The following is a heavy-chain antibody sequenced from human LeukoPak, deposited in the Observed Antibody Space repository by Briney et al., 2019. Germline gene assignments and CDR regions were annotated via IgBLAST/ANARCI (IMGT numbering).Heavy chain of an antibody. V-gene: IGHV3-30*04. CDR1: GFTFSSYA. J-gene: IGHJ4*02. CDR2: ISYDGSNR. D-gene: IGHD4-17*01. Sequence: QPGRSLRLSCAASGFTFSSYAMHWVRQAPGKGLEWVAVISYDGSNRYYADSVKGRFTISRDNSKNTLYLQMNSLRAEDTAVYYCARDRHDYGDHGIFIWGQGTLVTVSS. CDR3: ARDRHDYGDHGIFI.